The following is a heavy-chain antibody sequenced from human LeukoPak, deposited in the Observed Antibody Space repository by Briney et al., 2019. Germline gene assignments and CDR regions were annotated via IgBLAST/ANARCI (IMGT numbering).Heavy chain of an antibody. CDR1: GDSISGSGYY. Sequence: PSETLSLTCIVSGDSISGSGYYWAWIRQPRGKGLEWIGNIFYSGTTYYNPSLESRVTFSLDTSKSQVSLNLTSVTAADTAVYFCARDTHYSSSSGYYYYYMNVWGKGTTVTVSS. CDR2: IFYSGTT. V-gene: IGHV4-39*07. CDR3: ARDTHYSSSSGYYYYYMNV. J-gene: IGHJ6*03. D-gene: IGHD6-6*01.